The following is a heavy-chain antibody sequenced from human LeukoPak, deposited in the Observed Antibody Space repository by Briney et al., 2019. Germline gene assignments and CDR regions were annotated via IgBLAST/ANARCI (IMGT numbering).Heavy chain of an antibody. D-gene: IGHD5-12*01. J-gene: IGHJ5*02. Sequence: KTGGSLRLSCAASGFTFSDYYMSWIRQAPGKGLEWVSYISGSSRTIYYADSVKGRFTISRDNAKNSLYLQMNSLRAEDTAVYYCARGGAKWLTANWFDPWGQGTLVTVSS. CDR2: ISGSSRTI. CDR3: ARGGAKWLTANWFDP. CDR1: GFTFSDYY. V-gene: IGHV3-11*04.